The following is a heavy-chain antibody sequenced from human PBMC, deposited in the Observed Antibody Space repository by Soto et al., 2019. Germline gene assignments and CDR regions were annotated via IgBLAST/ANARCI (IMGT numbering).Heavy chain of an antibody. CDR3: AKASATVKSDGMDV. J-gene: IGHJ6*02. CDR1: GFTFSSYA. CDR2: ISSGANT. V-gene: IGHV3-23*01. Sequence: EVQLLESGGGLVQPGGSLRLSCAASGFTFSSYAMSWVRQAPGKGLECVSSISSGANTYYTDSVRGRFTISRDHSKNSLYLQMSSLRADDTAIYYCAKASATVKSDGMDVWGQGTTVTVSS.